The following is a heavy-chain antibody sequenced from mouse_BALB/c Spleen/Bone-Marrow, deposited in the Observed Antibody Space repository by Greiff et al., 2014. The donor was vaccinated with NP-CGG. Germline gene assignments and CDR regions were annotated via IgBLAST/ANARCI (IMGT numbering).Heavy chain of an antibody. Sequence: EVQLQQSGAGLVKPGASVKLPCTASGFNIKDTYMHWVKQRPEQGLEWIGRIDPANGNTKYDPKFQGKATITADTSSNTAYLQLSSLTSVDTAVYYCARWEYYAMDYWGQGTSVTVSS. CDR2: IDPANGNT. CDR1: GFNIKDTY. J-gene: IGHJ4*01. V-gene: IGHV14-3*02. D-gene: IGHD4-1*01. CDR3: ARWEYYAMDY.